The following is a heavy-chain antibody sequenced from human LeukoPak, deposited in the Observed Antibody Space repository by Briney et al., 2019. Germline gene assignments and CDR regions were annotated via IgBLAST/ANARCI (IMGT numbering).Heavy chain of an antibody. Sequence: GGSLRLSCAAFGFTFSYYAMTWVRQAPGKGLEWVSALYGSGGVTFYADSVKGRFTISRDDSKNTLYLQMNSLRAEDTAVYYCAKARGPAATHPDYWGQGTLVTVSS. CDR2: LYGSGGVT. J-gene: IGHJ4*02. D-gene: IGHD6-25*01. CDR1: GFTFSYYA. V-gene: IGHV3-23*01. CDR3: AKARGPAATHPDY.